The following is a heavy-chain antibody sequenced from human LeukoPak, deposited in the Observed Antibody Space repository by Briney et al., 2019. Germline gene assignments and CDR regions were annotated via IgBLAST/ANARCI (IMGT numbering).Heavy chain of an antibody. CDR2: INHSGST. Sequence: SETLSLTCAVYGGSFSGYYWSWIRQPPGKGLEWIGEINHSGSTNYNPSLKSRVTTSVDTSKNQFSLKLSSVTAADTAVYYCARGGDVWGQGTTVTVSS. V-gene: IGHV4-34*01. CDR3: ARGGDV. CDR1: GGSFSGYY. J-gene: IGHJ6*02.